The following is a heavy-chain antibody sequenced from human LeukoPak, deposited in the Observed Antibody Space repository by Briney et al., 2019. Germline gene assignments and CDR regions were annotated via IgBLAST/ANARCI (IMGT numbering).Heavy chain of an antibody. CDR3: AKDRSLRYFDWPPRGY. CDR1: GFTFRSYA. D-gene: IGHD3-9*01. Sequence: GGSLRLSCAASGFTFRSYAMSWGRQAPGGGLEWVSAISGSGGSTYYADSVKGRFTISRDNSKNTLYLQMNSLRAEDTAVYYCAKDRSLRYFDWPPRGYWGQGTLVTVSS. CDR2: ISGSGGST. V-gene: IGHV3-23*01. J-gene: IGHJ4*02.